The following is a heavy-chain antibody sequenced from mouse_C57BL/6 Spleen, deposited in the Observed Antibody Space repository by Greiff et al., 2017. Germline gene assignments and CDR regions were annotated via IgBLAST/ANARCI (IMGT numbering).Heavy chain of an antibody. CDR3: TRYYYGTGYYAMDY. CDR1: GYTFTSYW. V-gene: IGHV1-5*01. D-gene: IGHD1-1*01. CDR2: IYPGNSDT. J-gene: IGHJ4*01. Sequence: VQLQQSGTVLARPGASVKMSCKTSGYTFTSYWMHWVKQRPGQGLEWIGAIYPGNSDTSYNQKFKGKAKLTAVTSASTAYMELSSLTNEDSAVYYCTRYYYGTGYYAMDYWGQGTSVTVSS.